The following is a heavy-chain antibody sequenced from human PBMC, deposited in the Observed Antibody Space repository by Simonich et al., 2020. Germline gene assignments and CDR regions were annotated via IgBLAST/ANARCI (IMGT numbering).Heavy chain of an antibody. D-gene: IGHD3-10*01. CDR1: GFTFSSYW. Sequence: EVQLVESGGGLVQPGGSLRLSCAASGFTFSSYWMSWVRQAPGKGLEWVAKIKKDGRKKYYVDSGKGRFTISRDNAKNSLYLQMNSLRAEDTAVYYCARDREVYGSGSYYNYWGQGTLVTVSS. V-gene: IGHV3-7*01. J-gene: IGHJ4*02. CDR3: ARDREVYGSGSYYNY. CDR2: IKKDGRKK.